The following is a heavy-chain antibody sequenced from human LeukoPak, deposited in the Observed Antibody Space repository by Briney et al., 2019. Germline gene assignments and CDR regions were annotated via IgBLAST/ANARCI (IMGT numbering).Heavy chain of an antibody. CDR1: GDSASSNTAA. CDR3: ARASGSGKGSFDY. Sequence: SQTLSLTCAISGDSASSNTAAWNWIRQSPSRGLEWLGRTYYRSKWYNDYAVSVKSRITISPDMSKNQFSLRLNSVTPEDTAVYYCARASGSGKGSFDYWGQGTLVTVSS. J-gene: IGHJ4*02. V-gene: IGHV6-1*01. CDR2: TYYRSKWYN. D-gene: IGHD3-10*01.